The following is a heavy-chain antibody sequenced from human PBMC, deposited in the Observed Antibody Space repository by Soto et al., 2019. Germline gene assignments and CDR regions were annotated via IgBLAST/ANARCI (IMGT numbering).Heavy chain of an antibody. CDR1: GFTFSSYS. CDR3: TRAFYDRSAYYLA. D-gene: IGHD3-22*01. CDR2: ISSSSSYI. V-gene: IGHV3-21*04. J-gene: IGHJ5*02. Sequence: PGGSLRLSCAASGFTFSSYSMNWVRQAPGKGLEWVSSISSSSSYIYYADSVKGRFTISRDNAKNTLYLQMNSLRAEDTAVYFCTRAFYDRSAYYLAWGQGTLVTVSS.